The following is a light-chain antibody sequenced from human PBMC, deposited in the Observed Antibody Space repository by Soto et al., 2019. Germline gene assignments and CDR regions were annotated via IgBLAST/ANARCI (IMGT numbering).Light chain of an antibody. CDR3: MQALRTPPT. V-gene: IGKV2-28*01. CDR2: LGS. CDR1: QSLLHSNGYNY. Sequence: DIVMTQSPLSLPVTPGEPASISCKSSQSLLHSNGYNYLDWYLQKPGQSPQLLISLGSNRASGVPDRFSGSGSGTDFTLTISRVEAEDVGIYYCMQALRTPPTFGQGTKVEIK. J-gene: IGKJ1*01.